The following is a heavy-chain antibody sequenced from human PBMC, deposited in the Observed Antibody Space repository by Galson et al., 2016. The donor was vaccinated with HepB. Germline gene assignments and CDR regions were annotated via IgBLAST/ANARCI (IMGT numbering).Heavy chain of an antibody. D-gene: IGHD1-26*01. CDR2: IWFNGNNK. Sequence: SLRLSCAASGFTFSSYPMHWVRQAPGKGLEWVADIWFNGNNKYYADSVRGRFSVSRDQAKNTLYMQMNSLRAEDTAVYYCARDSETSGLHRYVDLWGRGTRVTVSS. CDR3: ARDSETSGLHRYVDL. V-gene: IGHV3-33*08. J-gene: IGHJ2*01. CDR1: GFTFSSYP.